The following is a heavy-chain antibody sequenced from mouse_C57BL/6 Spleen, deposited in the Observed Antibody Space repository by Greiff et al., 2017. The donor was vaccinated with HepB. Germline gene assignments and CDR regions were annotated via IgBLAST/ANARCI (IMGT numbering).Heavy chain of an antibody. D-gene: IGHD1-1*01. Sequence: QVQLQQPGAELVRPGTSVKLSCKASGYTFTSYWMHWVKQRPGQGLEWIGVIDPSDSYTNYNQKFKGKATLTVDTSSSTAYMQLSSLTSEDSAVYYCARALFITQGAMDYGGQGTSVTVSS. CDR2: IDPSDSYT. CDR1: GYTFTSYW. CDR3: ARALFITQGAMDY. J-gene: IGHJ4*01. V-gene: IGHV1-59*01.